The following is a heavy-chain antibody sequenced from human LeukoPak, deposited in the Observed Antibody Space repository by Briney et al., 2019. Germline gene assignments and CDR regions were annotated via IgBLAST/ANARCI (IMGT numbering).Heavy chain of an antibody. J-gene: IGHJ6*03. CDR3: ARDLRIQLWIYYYYYMDV. D-gene: IGHD5-18*01. Sequence: ASVKVSCKASGYTFTGYYMHWVRQAPGQGLEWMGWINPNSGGTNCAQKFQGRVTMTRDTSISTAYMELSRLRSDDTAVYYCARDLRIQLWIYYYYYMDVWGKGTTVTVSS. CDR1: GYTFTGYY. CDR2: INPNSGGT. V-gene: IGHV1-2*02.